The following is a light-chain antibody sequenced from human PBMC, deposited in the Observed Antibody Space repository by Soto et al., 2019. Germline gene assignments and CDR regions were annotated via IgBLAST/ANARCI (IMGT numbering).Light chain of an antibody. CDR3: QTWGADSMI. Sequence: QPVLTQSPSASASLGASVKLTCTLSSGHSSYAIAWHQQQPEKGPRFLMKLNSDGSHSMGDGISDHFSGSSSGAERYLTISSPQSDDEADYYCQTWGADSMIFGGGIKLTVL. CDR1: SGHSSYA. CDR2: LNSDGSH. J-gene: IGLJ2*01. V-gene: IGLV4-69*01.